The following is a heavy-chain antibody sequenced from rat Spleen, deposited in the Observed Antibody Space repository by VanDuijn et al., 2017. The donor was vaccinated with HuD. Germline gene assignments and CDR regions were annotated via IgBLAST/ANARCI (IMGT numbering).Heavy chain of an antibody. J-gene: IGHJ3*01. Sequence: EVQLVESGGGLVQPGRSLKLSCAASGFTFNKYGMAWVRQAPTKGLEWVATISYDGISTYYRDSVRGRFSISSDNAKTTLYLQMDSLRSEDAATYYCTRHDYSGVITNWFAYWGQGTLVTVSS. CDR3: TRHDYSGVITNWFAY. CDR2: ISYDGIST. D-gene: IGHD4-4*01. V-gene: IGHV5-29*01. CDR1: GFTFNKYG.